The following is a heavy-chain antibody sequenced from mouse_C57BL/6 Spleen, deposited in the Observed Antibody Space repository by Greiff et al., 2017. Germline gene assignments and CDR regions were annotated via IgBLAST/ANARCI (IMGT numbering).Heavy chain of an antibody. D-gene: IGHD2-2*01. CDR2: IYPGDGDT. Sequence: QVQLQQSGPELVKPGASVKISCKASGYAFSSSWMNWVKQRPGKGLEWIGRIYPGDGDTNYNGKFKGKATLTADKSSSTAYMQLSSLTSEDSAVYLCTDGYDKAWCAYWGQGTLVTVSA. V-gene: IGHV1-82*01. CDR3: TDGYDKAWCAY. CDR1: GYAFSSSW. J-gene: IGHJ3*01.